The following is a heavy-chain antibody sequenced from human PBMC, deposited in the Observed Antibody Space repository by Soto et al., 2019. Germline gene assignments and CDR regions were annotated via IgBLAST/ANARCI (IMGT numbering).Heavy chain of an antibody. CDR2: FRTGGDDGTT. CDR1: GFTFSSYS. Sequence: LRLSCAASGFTFSSYSMSWVRQAPGKGLEWVSGFRTGGDDGTTYYADSVKGRFTISRDNSKNTLFLQMNSLRAEDTAIYYCAKKVNSGPGSQYFDYWGQGTLVTVSS. CDR3: AKKVNSGPGSQYFDY. V-gene: IGHV3-23*01. D-gene: IGHD3-10*01. J-gene: IGHJ4*02.